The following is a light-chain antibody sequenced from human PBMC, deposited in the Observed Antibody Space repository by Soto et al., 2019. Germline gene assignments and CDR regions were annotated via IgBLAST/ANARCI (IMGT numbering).Light chain of an antibody. V-gene: IGKV1-5*03. CDR1: QTISSW. CDR2: KAS. J-gene: IGKJ1*01. CDR3: QHYNSYSEA. Sequence: DIQMTQSPSTLSGSVGDRGTITCRASQTISSWLAWYQQKPGKPPKLLIYKASTLKSGVPSRFRGSGSGTEFTLTISSLQPDDFATYYCQHYNSYSEAFGQGTKV.